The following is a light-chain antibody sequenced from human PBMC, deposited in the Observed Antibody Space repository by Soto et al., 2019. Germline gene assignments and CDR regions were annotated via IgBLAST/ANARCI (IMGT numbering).Light chain of an antibody. Sequence: QSALTQPPSVSGAPGQGVTISCTGSSSNIGAGFDVHWYQQLPGTAPKVLIYGNINRPSGVPDRFSGSKSGTSASLAITGLQAEDEADYYCQSYDSSLSGSLFGGGTKVTVL. CDR3: QSYDSSLSGSL. CDR2: GNI. CDR1: SSNIGAGFD. V-gene: IGLV1-40*01. J-gene: IGLJ2*01.